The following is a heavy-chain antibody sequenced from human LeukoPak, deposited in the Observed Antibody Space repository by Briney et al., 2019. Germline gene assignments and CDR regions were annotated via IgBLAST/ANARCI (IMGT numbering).Heavy chain of an antibody. Sequence: SETLSLTCTVSGGSMTNSTYYWGWIRQPPGKGLEWIGSIYYSGSTYYNPSFKSRITISVDTSKNQFSLKLSSVTAADTAVYYCARSKDILTGYCFDYWGQGTLVTVSS. J-gene: IGHJ4*02. CDR3: ARSKDILTGYCFDY. V-gene: IGHV4-39*07. D-gene: IGHD3-9*01. CDR1: GGSMTNSTYY. CDR2: IYYSGST.